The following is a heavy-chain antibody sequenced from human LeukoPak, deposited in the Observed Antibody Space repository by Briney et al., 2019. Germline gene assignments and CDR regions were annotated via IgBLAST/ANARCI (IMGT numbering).Heavy chain of an antibody. CDR1: GYTFTSYG. J-gene: IGHJ6*03. V-gene: IGHV1-18*01. D-gene: IGHD6-19*01. CDR2: ISAYNGNT. CDR3: ARDYSSGWYYYYYYMGV. Sequence: GASVKVSCKASGYTFTSYGISWVRQAPGQGLEWMGWISAYNGNTNYAQKLQGRVTMTTDTSTSTAYMELRSLRSDDTAVYYCARDYSSGWYYYYYYMGVWGKGTTVTVSS.